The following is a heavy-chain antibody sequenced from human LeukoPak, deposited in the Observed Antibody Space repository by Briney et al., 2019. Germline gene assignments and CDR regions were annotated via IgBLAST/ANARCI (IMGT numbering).Heavy chain of an antibody. J-gene: IGHJ4*01. CDR2: INTDGIST. Sequence: GGSLRLSCAVSGFTFISYRMQWVRQAPGKGLAWVSRINTDGISTTYADSVKGRFTISRDNAKNTLYLQMNSLRAEDTAVYYCARELPREVALDYWGQGTLVTVSS. D-gene: IGHD1-26*01. V-gene: IGHV3-74*01. CDR1: GFTFISYR. CDR3: ARELPREVALDY.